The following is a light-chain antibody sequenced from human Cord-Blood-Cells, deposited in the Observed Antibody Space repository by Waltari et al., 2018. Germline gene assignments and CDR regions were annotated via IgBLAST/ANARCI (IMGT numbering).Light chain of an antibody. V-gene: IGLV2-14*03. J-gene: IGLJ3*02. CDR2: DVS. CDR1: SSDVGGYNY. CDR3: SSYTSSSTWV. Sequence: QSALTQPASVSGSPGQSITISCTGTSSDVGGYNYVSWYQQHPGKAPKLLMYDVSNRPSGVSNRFSGSKSGNTASLTSSGLQAEDEADYYVSSYTSSSTWVFGGGTRLTVL.